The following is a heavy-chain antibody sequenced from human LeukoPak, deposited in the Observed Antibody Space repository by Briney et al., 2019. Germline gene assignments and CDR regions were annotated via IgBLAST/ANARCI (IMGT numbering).Heavy chain of an antibody. D-gene: IGHD1-26*01. V-gene: IGHV3-74*01. CDR1: GFTFSSYW. J-gene: IGHJ4*02. CDR3: ARGIVGSPNGVNY. Sequence: PGGSLRLSCAASGFTFSSYWMHWVRQAPGKGLVWVSRINSDGSSTSYADSVKGRFTISRDNAKNTLYLQMNSLRAEDTAVYYCARGIVGSPNGVNYWGQGTLVTVSS. CDR2: INSDGSST.